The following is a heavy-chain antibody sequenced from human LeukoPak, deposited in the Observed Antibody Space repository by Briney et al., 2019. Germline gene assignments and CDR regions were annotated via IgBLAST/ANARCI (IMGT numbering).Heavy chain of an antibody. J-gene: IGHJ4*01. CDR3: ARDRNLYSGSFAS. D-gene: IGHD1-26*01. CDR2: INPSSGAT. V-gene: IGHV1-2*06. CDR1: GYTFSGDH. Sequence: ASVKVSCKASGYTFSGDHMHWVRQAPGQGLEWMGRINPSSGATHFAQNFQGRVTMTRDTSISTAYMELSRLTSDDTAVYYCARDRNLYSGSFASWGHGTLVTVSS.